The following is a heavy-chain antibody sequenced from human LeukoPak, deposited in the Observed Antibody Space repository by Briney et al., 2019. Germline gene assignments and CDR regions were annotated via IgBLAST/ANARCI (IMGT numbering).Heavy chain of an antibody. D-gene: IGHD3-22*01. CDR1: GFTFGGYG. V-gene: IGHV3-33*06. CDR3: AKWIGAMIDVGYFDY. CDR2: IAYDGSRA. J-gene: IGHJ4*02. Sequence: GGPLRLSCAGSGFTFGGYGMHWFRQTPGKGLEWVAVIAYDGSRAFYADSVKGRFTISRDNSKNTLYLQMNSLRAEDTAVYYCAKWIGAMIDVGYFDYWGQGTLVTVSS.